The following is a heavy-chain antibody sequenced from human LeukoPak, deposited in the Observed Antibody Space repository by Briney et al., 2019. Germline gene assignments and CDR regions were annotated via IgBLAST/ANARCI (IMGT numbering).Heavy chain of an antibody. D-gene: IGHD5-12*01. J-gene: IGHJ4*02. CDR3: ATKNPYSGYDWSYFDY. CDR2: IIPIFGTA. Sequence: SVKVSRKASGGTFSSYAISWVRQAPGQGLEWMGGIIPIFGTANYAQKFQGRVTITTDESTSTAYMELSSLRSEDTAVYYCATKNPYSGYDWSYFDYWGQGTLVTVSS. V-gene: IGHV1-69*05. CDR1: GGTFSSYA.